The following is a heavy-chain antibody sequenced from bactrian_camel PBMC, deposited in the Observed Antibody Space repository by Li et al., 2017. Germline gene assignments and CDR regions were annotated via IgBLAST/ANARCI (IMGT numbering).Heavy chain of an antibody. Sequence: DVQLVESGGGLVQPGGSLRLSCAASGFAFSDYGMSWVRQAPGKGLEWVSYINSGGGSTFYADHVKGRFTISRDNAKNTLYLQLNSLKTEDTAMYYCVRSLWIGYPPSRFEYNYWGQGTQVTVS. D-gene: IGHD1*01. V-gene: IGHV3S40*01. CDR3: VRSLWIGYPPSRFEYNY. CDR1: GFAFSDYG. CDR2: INSGGGST. J-gene: IGHJ4*01.